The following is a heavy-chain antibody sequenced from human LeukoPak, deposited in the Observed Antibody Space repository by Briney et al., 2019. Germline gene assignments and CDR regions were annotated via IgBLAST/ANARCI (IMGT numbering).Heavy chain of an antibody. V-gene: IGHV1-46*01. D-gene: IGHD2-2*01. J-gene: IGHJ4*02. CDR2: INPSGGST. CDR1: GYTFTSYG. CDR3: AAQGLYCSSTSCSPRQQLVVDY. Sequence: GASVKVSCKASGYTFTSYGISWVRQAPGQGLEWMGIINPSGGSTSYAQKFQGRVTMTRDTSTSTVYMELSSLRSEDTAVYCCAAQGLYCSSTSCSPRQQLVVDYWGQGTLVTVSS.